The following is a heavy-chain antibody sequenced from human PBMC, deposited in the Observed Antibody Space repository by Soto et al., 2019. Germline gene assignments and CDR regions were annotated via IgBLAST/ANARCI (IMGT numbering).Heavy chain of an antibody. CDR2: IIPIFGTE. J-gene: IGHJ6*02. CDR3: STSVYCSTTRCYYYYGLDV. CDR1: GGTFSSHS. Sequence: QVQLVQSGAEVKKPGSSVKVSCKVSGGTFSSHSINWVRQAPGQGPEWMGGIIPIFGTENYAQKFQGRVTITTDKTTSTAYMELSNLTSEDTALYYCSTSVYCSTTRCYYYYGLDVWGQGTTVIVSS. V-gene: IGHV1-69*06. D-gene: IGHD2-2*01.